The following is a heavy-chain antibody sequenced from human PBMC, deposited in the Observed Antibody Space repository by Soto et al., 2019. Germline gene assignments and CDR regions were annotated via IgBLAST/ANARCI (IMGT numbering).Heavy chain of an antibody. CDR2: MNPRSGNT. CDR3: TESSWTGDGLDF. D-gene: IGHD6-13*01. CDR1: GYTFTSWD. J-gene: IGHJ4*01. V-gene: IGHV1-8*01. Sequence: AASVKVSCKASGYTFTSWDVYWVRQAAGQGLEWMGYMNPRSGNTGYEQKFQGRVTMTRDTSISTAYMELSSLTSDDTAVYYCTESSWTGDGLDFWGQGTPVTVSS.